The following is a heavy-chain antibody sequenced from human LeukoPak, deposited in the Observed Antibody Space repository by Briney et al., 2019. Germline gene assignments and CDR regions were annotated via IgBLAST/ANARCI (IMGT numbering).Heavy chain of an antibody. V-gene: IGHV4-39*01. Sequence: PSETLSLTCTVSGGSISSSSYYWGWIRQPPGKGLEWIGSIYYSGSTYYNPSPKSRVTISVDTSKNQFSLKLSSVTAADTAVYYCASEVSAAGGSWFDPWGQGTLVTVSS. CDR2: IYYSGST. CDR1: GGSISSSSYY. CDR3: ASEVSAAGGSWFDP. J-gene: IGHJ5*02. D-gene: IGHD6-13*01.